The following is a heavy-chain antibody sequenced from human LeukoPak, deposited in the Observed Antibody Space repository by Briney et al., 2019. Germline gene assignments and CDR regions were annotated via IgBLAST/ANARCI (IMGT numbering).Heavy chain of an antibody. D-gene: IGHD2-8*01. CDR3: AKGLLVDPG. CDR1: GFTFSNYA. CDR2: ITGSGGSP. V-gene: IGHV3-23*01. J-gene: IGHJ4*02. Sequence: EGSLRLSCAASGFTFSNYAMNWVRQAPGKGLEWVSSITGSGGSPYYADSVKGRFTISRDSSQKTLYLQMNSLRAEDTAVYYCAKGLLVDPGWGQGTLVTVSS.